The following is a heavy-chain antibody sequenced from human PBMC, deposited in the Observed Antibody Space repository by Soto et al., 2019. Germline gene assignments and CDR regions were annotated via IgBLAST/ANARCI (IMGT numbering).Heavy chain of an antibody. CDR1: GFTFSSYS. D-gene: IGHD3-3*01. Sequence: GGSLRLSCAASGFTFSSYSMNWVRQAPGKGLEWVSSISSSSSYIYYADSVKGRFTIPRDNAKNSLYLQMNSLRAEDTAVYYCARDSRYEFPPNWFDPWGQGTLVTVSS. CDR3: ARDSRYEFPPNWFDP. J-gene: IGHJ5*02. V-gene: IGHV3-21*01. CDR2: ISSSSSYI.